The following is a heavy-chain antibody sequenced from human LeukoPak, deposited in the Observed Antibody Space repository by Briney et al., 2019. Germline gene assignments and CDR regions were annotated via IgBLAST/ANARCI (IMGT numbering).Heavy chain of an antibody. CDR2: IYTSGST. Sequence: SETLSLTCTVSGGSISSYYWSWIRQPAGKGLEWIGRIYTSGSTNYDPSLKSRVTMSVDTSKNQFSLKLSSVTAADTAVYYCARGPSRGSYYGGWFDPWGQGTLVTVSS. D-gene: IGHD1-26*01. J-gene: IGHJ5*02. CDR3: ARGPSRGSYYGGWFDP. CDR1: GGSISSYY. V-gene: IGHV4-4*07.